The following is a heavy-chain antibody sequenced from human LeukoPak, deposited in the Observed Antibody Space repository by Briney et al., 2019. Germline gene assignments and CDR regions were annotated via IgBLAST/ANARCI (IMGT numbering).Heavy chain of an antibody. CDR3: ATINYYDSSGEVDY. CDR2: INWNGGST. D-gene: IGHD3-22*01. Sequence: GGSLRLSCAASGFTFDDYGMSWGRQAPGRGLEWVSGINWNGGSTGYADSVKGRFTISRDNAKNSLYLQMNSLRAEDTALYYCATINYYDSSGEVDYWGQGTLVTVSS. CDR1: GFTFDDYG. V-gene: IGHV3-20*04. J-gene: IGHJ4*02.